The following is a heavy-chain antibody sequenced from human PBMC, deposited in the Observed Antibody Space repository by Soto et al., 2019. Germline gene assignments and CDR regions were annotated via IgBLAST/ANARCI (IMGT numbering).Heavy chain of an antibody. CDR2: ISGYNGHT. Sequence: QVQLVQSGAEVRKPGASVKVSCKASGYTFTTYGISWVRQAPGQGLEWMGWISGYNGHTKYAQKLQGRVTMTTDTSMSTVYMDRRRLRSDDTAVYYCAREGEMPYYYYGLDVWGQGTTVTVSS. D-gene: IGHD3-16*01. CDR3: AREGEMPYYYYGLDV. J-gene: IGHJ6*02. CDR1: GYTFTTYG. V-gene: IGHV1-18*01.